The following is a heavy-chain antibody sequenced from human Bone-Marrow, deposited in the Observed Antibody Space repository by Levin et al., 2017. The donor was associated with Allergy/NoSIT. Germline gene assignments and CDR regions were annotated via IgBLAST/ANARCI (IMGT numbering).Heavy chain of an antibody. J-gene: IGHJ4*02. V-gene: IGHV1-18*01. CDR1: GYTFTSYG. CDR3: ARDPSNIRLDY. D-gene: IGHD2/OR15-2a*01. CDR2: ISAYNGNT. Sequence: GESLKISCKASGYTFTSYGISWVRQAPGQGLEWMGWISAYNGNTNYAQKLQGRVTMTTDTSTSTAYMELRSLRSDDTAVYYCARDPSNIRLDYWGQGTLVTVSS.